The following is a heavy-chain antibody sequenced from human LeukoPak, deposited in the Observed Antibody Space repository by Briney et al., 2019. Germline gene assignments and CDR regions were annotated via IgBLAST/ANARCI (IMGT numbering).Heavy chain of an antibody. V-gene: IGHV4-59*01. CDR1: GGSISSYY. J-gene: IGHJ4*02. CDR3: AREDSGYGSIDY. Sequence: SETLSLTCTVSGGSISSYYWSWIRQPPGKGLEWIGYIYYSGSTNYNPSLKSRVTISVDTSKNQFSLKLSSVTATDTAVYYCAREDSGYGSIDYWGQGTLVTVSS. D-gene: IGHD5-12*01. CDR2: IYYSGST.